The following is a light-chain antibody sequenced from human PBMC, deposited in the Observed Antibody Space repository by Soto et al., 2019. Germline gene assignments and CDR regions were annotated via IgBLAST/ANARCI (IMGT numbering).Light chain of an antibody. J-gene: IGKJ2*01. CDR1: QSVSSSY. CDR2: GAA. Sequence: EIVLTQSPGTLSLSPGERATLSCRASQSVSSSYLAWYQQKPGQAPRLLIYGAASTATGLPDRFSGSGSGTDVSLTISRREPDDVVVYYCQQYCSAPPYTFGQGTKLEIK. V-gene: IGKV3-20*01. CDR3: QQYCSAPPYT.